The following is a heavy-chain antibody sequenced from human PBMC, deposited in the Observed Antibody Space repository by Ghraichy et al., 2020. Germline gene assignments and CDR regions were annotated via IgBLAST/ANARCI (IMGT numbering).Heavy chain of an antibody. CDR1: GGSFSGYY. CDR3: ARSLEGGANAFDI. D-gene: IGHD1-26*01. Sequence: SETLSLTCAVYGGSFSGYYWSWIRQPPRKGLEWIGEINHSGSTNYNPSLKSRVTISVDTSNNLFSLKLSSVTAADTAVYYCARSLEGGANAFDIWGQGTMVTGSS. J-gene: IGHJ3*02. V-gene: IGHV4-34*01. CDR2: INHSGST.